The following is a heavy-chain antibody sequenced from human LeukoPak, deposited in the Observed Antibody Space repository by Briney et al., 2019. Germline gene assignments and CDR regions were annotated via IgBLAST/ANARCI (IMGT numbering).Heavy chain of an antibody. CDR2: IYYSGST. V-gene: IGHV4-59*01. J-gene: IGHJ6*03. CDR3: ARAVGSGSFQTYYYYMDV. CDR1: GGSISSYY. Sequence: SETLSLTCTVSGGSISSYYWSWIRQPPGKGLEWIGHIYYSGSTNYNPSLKSRVTISVDTSKNQFSLKLSSVTAADTAVYYCARAVGSGSFQTYYYYMDVWGKGTTVTISS. D-gene: IGHD3-10*01.